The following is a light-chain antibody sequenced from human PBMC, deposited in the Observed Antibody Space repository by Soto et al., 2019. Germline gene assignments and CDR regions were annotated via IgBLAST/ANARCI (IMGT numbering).Light chain of an antibody. CDR3: SSYGGSNNLV. CDR1: SSDVGGYNY. CDR2: DVS. J-gene: IGLJ2*01. V-gene: IGLV2-8*01. Sequence: QSALTQPPSASGSPGQSVTISCTGTSSDVGGYNYVSWYQQHPGKAPKLMIYDVSEWPSGVPDRFSGSKSGNAASLTVSGLQVEDEADYYCSSYGGSNNLVFGGGTNSPS.